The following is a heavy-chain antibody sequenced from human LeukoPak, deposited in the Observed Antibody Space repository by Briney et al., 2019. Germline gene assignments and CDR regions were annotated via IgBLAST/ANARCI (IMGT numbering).Heavy chain of an antibody. Sequence: SETLSLTCTVSGGSISSYYWSWVRQPPGKGLEWIGYIYYSGSTNYNPSLKSRVTISVDTSKNQFSLKLSSVTAADTAVYYCARGFSPRTNYYYMDVWGKGTTVTVSS. V-gene: IGHV4-59*01. J-gene: IGHJ6*03. CDR2: IYYSGST. CDR1: GGSISSYY. D-gene: IGHD2-8*01. CDR3: ARGFSPRTNYYYMDV.